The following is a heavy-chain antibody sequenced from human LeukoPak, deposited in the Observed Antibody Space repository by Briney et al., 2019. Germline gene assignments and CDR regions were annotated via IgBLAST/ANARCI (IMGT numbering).Heavy chain of an antibody. V-gene: IGHV3-21*01. CDR3: ARDYEHSSRGLDY. D-gene: IGHD6-13*01. CDR2: ISSSSSYI. Sequence: GGSLRLSCAASGFTFSSYSMNWVRQSPGKGLEWVSSISSSSSYIYYADSVKGRFTISRDNAKNSLYLQMNSLRAEDTAVYYCARDYEHSSRGLDYWGQGTLVTVSS. J-gene: IGHJ4*02. CDR1: GFTFSSYS.